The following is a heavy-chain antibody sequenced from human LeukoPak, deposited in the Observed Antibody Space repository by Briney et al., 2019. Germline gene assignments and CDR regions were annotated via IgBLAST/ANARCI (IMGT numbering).Heavy chain of an antibody. V-gene: IGHV3-30*02. CDR1: GFTFSSYG. CDR2: IRYDGSNK. CDR3: ARDGSYYDSSGYYYFDY. D-gene: IGHD3-22*01. Sequence: GGSLRLSCAASGFTFSSYGMHWVRQAPGKGLEWVAFIRYDGSNKYYADSVKGRFTISRDNSKNTLYLQMNSPRAEDTAVYYCARDGSYYDSSGYYYFDYWGQGTLVTVSS. J-gene: IGHJ4*02.